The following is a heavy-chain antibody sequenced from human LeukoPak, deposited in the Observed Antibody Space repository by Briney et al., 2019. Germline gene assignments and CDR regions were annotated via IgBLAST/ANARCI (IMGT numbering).Heavy chain of an antibody. Sequence: PGRSLRLSCAASGFTFDDYAMHWVRQAPGKGLEWVSGISWNSGSIGYADSVKGRFTISRDNAKNSLYLQMNSLRAEDTAVYYCAREEAYYYGSGSFDYWGQGTLVTVSS. J-gene: IGHJ4*02. V-gene: IGHV3-9*01. D-gene: IGHD3-10*01. CDR2: ISWNSGSI. CDR3: AREEAYYYGSGSFDY. CDR1: GFTFDDYA.